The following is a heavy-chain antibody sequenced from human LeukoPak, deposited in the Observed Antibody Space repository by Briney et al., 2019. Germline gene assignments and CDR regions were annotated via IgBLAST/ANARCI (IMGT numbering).Heavy chain of an antibody. D-gene: IGHD4-17*01. CDR1: GGSISGYY. CDR3: ARRRHDYGDYYFDY. V-gene: IGHV4-59*01. CDR2: IYYTGST. Sequence: SETLSLTCTVSGGSISGYYWSWIRQPPGKGLEWIGYIYYTGSTNYNPSLRSRVTISVDTSKNQFSLKLSSVTAADTAVYYCARRRHDYGDYYFDYWGQGTLVTVSS. J-gene: IGHJ4*02.